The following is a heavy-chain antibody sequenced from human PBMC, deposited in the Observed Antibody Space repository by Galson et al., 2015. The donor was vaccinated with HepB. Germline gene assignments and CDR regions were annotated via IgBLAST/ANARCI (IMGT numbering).Heavy chain of an antibody. Sequence: SVKVSCKVSGYTLKELSMQWVRQAPGKGLEWMGGFDVEEGEIIYAQRLQGRVTMTEDDSTETAYMELRSLTSEDTAVYYCATAHIAAAGTSWYFDLWGRGTLVTVSS. V-gene: IGHV1-24*01. CDR2: FDVEEGEI. CDR3: ATAHIAAAGTSWYFDL. CDR1: GYTLKELS. J-gene: IGHJ2*01. D-gene: IGHD6-13*01.